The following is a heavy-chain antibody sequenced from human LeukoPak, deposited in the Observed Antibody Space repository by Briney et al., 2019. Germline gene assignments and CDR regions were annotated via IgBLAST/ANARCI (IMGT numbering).Heavy chain of an antibody. J-gene: IGHJ3*02. V-gene: IGHV3-48*03. CDR2: INSADNVE. D-gene: IGHD6-6*01. CDR1: GFSLRSSE. Sequence: PGGSLRLSCAASGFSLRSSEMNWVRQAPGKGPEWVAHINSADNVEYYTDSVRGRFTMSRDNAKDLLYLQMNSLRDEDTAVYYCAREAEYRAGGAFDIWGQGTMVTVSS. CDR3: AREAEYRAGGAFDI.